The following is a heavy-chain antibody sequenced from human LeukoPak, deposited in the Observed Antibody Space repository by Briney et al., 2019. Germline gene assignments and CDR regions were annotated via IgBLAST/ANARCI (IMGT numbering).Heavy chain of an antibody. CDR1: GYTFTSYD. CDR2: MNPNSGNT. CDR3: ARGRIAFAGAYKTNWFDP. V-gene: IGHV1-8*01. J-gene: IGHJ5*02. D-gene: IGHD6-19*01. Sequence: ASVKVSCKASGYTFTSYDINWVRQATGQGLEWMGWMNPNSGNTGYAQKFQGRVTMTRNTSISTAYMELSSLRSEDTAVYYCARGRIAFAGAYKTNWFDPWGQGTLVTVSS.